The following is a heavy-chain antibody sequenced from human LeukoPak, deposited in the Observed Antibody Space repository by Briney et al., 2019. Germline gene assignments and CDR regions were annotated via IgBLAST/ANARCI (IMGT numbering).Heavy chain of an antibody. CDR2: IQQGGSEK. D-gene: IGHD5-24*01. V-gene: IGHV3-7*04. CDR1: GFIFSSYW. J-gene: IGHJ4*02. Sequence: PGGSLRLSCAASGFIFSSYWMTWVRQAPGKGLEWVANIQQGGSEKHYVDSVKGRFTISRDNAKNSLYLQTNSLRAEDTAVYYCARVRGGYYFGYWGQGTLVTVSS. CDR3: ARVRGGYYFGY.